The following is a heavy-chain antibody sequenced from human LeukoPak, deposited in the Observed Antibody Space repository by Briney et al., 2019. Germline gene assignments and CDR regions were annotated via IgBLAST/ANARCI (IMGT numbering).Heavy chain of an antibody. D-gene: IGHD3-22*01. V-gene: IGHV3-53*05. CDR1: GFTVTSNY. Sequence: GGSLRLSCAASGFTVTSNYMSWVRQAPGKGLEWVSVIYTGGATYYADSVKGRFTISRDNSKNTLYLQMNSLRAEDTDGYYLARDHRDYYDSTGYYDYWGQGTLVTVPS. CDR2: IYTGGAT. CDR3: ARDHRDYYDSTGYYDY. J-gene: IGHJ4*02.